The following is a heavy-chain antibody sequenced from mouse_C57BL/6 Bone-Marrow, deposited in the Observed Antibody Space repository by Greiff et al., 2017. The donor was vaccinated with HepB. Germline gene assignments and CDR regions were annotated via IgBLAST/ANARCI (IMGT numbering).Heavy chain of an antibody. Sequence: DVKLQESGPGLVKPSQSLSLTCSVTGYSITSGYYWNWIRQFPGNKLEWMGYISYDGSNNYNPSLKNRISITRDTSKNQFFLKLNSVTTEDTATYYCARDYEGDYWGQGTTLTVSS. D-gene: IGHD2-3*01. CDR3: ARDYEGDY. V-gene: IGHV3-6*01. CDR1: GYSITSGYY. CDR2: ISYDGSN. J-gene: IGHJ2*01.